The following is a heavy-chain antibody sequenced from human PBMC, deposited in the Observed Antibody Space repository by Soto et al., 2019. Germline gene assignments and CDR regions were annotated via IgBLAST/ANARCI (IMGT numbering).Heavy chain of an antibody. CDR2: IHSSGTT. CDR1: SGSINSFY. Sequence: PSETLSLTCTVSSGSINSFYWAWMRQPAGKGLEWIGRIHSSGTTNYNPSLSSRVTMSVGPSKNQFSLRLTSVTAADTAVYYCARERIIGTSYSDYWGKGILVTVSS. D-gene: IGHD1-7*01. V-gene: IGHV4-4*07. J-gene: IGHJ4*02. CDR3: ARERIIGTSYSDY.